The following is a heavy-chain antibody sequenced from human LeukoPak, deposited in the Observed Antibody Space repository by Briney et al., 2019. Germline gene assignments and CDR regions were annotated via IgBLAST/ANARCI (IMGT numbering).Heavy chain of an antibody. D-gene: IGHD3-22*01. J-gene: IGHJ3*02. CDR2: IHPNTGGT. V-gene: IGHV1-2*02. CDR3: ASEYKYDSSGANAFDI. Sequence: GESLKISCKASGYTFTSYGISWVRQAPGQGLEWMGWIHPNTGGTRYAQKFQGRVTMTRDTSSSTAYMELSSLRSADTAVYYCASEYKYDSSGANAFDIWGQGTMVTVSS. CDR1: GYTFTSYG.